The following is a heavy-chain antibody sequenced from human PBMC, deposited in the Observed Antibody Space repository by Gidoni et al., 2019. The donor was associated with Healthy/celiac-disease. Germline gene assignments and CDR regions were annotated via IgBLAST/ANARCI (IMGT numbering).Heavy chain of an antibody. J-gene: IGHJ6*02. D-gene: IGHD2-2*02. CDR1: GGTFSSYA. V-gene: IGHV1-69*01. Sequence: QVQLVQSGAEVKKPGSSVKVSCKASGGTFSSYAISWVRQAPGQGLEWMGGIIPIFGTANYAQKFQGRVTITADESTSTAYMELSSLRSEDTSVYYCARDGIPGYCSSTSCYTSYGMDVWGQGTTVTVSS. CDR3: ARDGIPGYCSSTSCYTSYGMDV. CDR2: IIPIFGTA.